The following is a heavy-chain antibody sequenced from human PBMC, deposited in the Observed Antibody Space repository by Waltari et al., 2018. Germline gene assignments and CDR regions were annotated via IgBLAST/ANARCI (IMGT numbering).Heavy chain of an antibody. J-gene: IGHJ4*02. V-gene: IGHV4-39*01. CDR3: ARYYFGSGSSHFDY. CDR1: GGSISSGTCY. CDR2: IYYRGNT. Sequence: QLQLQESGPGLVKPSETLSLTCTVSGGSISSGTCYWAWIRQPPGKGLEWIGNIYYRGNTYYRQSLKSRVTISVDTSKTQFSLKLSSVTAADTAVYYCARYYFGSGSSHFDYWGQGTLLTVSS. D-gene: IGHD3-10*01.